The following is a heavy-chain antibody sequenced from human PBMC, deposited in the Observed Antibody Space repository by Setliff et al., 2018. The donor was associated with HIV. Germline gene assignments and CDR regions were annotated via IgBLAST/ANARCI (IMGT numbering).Heavy chain of an antibody. CDR1: GGSISTYYW. Sequence: PSETLSLTCTVSGGSISTYYWWGWIRQTPGKGLEWIGNIFYSGSTHYNPSLKSRVSLSVDTSKNQFSLKLTSVTAADTGVYHCARVGVRNWNDDGIDFWGQGALVTVSS. J-gene: IGHJ4*02. CDR2: IFYSGST. D-gene: IGHD1-1*01. V-gene: IGHV4-39*01. CDR3: ARVGVRNWNDDGIDF.